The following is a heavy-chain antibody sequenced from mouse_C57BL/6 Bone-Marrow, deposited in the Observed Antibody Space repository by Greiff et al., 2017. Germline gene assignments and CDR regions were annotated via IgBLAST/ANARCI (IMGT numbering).Heavy chain of an antibody. CDR1: GYTFTDYY. CDR2: IYPGSGNT. V-gene: IGHV1-76*01. J-gene: IGHJ3*01. Sequence: QVQLQQSGAELVRPGASVKLSCKASGYTFTDYYINWVKQRPGQGLEWIARIYPGSGNTYYNEKFKGKATLTAEKSSSTSCMQLSSLTSEDSAVYFCARDYGSSYGTYWGQGTLVTVSA. D-gene: IGHD1-1*01. CDR3: ARDYGSSYGTY.